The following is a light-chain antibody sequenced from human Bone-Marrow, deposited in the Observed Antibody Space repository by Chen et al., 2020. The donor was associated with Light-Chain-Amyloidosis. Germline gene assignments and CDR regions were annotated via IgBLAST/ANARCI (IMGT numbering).Light chain of an antibody. CDR2: EVT. CDR3: SSYTITNTLV. J-gene: IGLJ1*01. Sequence: QSALTQPASVSGSPGQSITISCPGTSSDVGGDNHGSWYQQHPEKAPKLMIYEVTNRPSWVPDRFSGSKSDNTASLTISGLQTEDEADYFCSSYTITNTLVFGSGTRVTVL. CDR1: SSDVGGDNH. V-gene: IGLV2-14*01.